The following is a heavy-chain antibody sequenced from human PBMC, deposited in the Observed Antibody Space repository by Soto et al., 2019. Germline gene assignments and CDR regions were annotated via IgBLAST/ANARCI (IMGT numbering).Heavy chain of an antibody. CDR1: GFIFADYW. J-gene: IGHJ4*01. V-gene: IGHV3-7*03. CDR2: TKQDATEK. CDR3: ATTRTGSYSFDQ. D-gene: IGHD1-26*01. Sequence: GGSLRLSCAASGFIFADYWMNWVRQAPGRGLEWVANTKQDATEKNYMDSVRGRFTISRDNARNSLYLQLNSLRDEDTAVYYCATTRTGSYSFDQWGHGTLVTVSS.